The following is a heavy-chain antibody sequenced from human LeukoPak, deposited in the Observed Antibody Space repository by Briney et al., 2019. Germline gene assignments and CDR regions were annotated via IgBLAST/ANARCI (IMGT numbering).Heavy chain of an antibody. V-gene: IGHV1-69*05. D-gene: IGHD4-17*01. CDR3: AGGDPFNCYMDV. Sequence: SVKVSCKASGGTFSGYAISWVRQAPGQGIEWMGGLIPLFGTTSCTRRFQGRITISTDESTTTAYMELSGLTFEDTAVYYCAGGDPFNCYMDVWGRGTTVSV. CDR1: GGTFSGYA. J-gene: IGHJ6*03. CDR2: LIPLFGTT.